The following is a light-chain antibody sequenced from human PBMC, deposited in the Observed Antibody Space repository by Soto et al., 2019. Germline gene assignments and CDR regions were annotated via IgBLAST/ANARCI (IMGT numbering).Light chain of an antibody. Sequence: DIVLTQSPGPLSLSPGERATLSCRTSESVSDSQLAWYQQKPGQAPRLLIYAVSTRATGLADRFSGSGSGTDFTLTISRLQPEDFAVYYCQQYGSSRWTFGQGTKVEIK. J-gene: IGKJ1*01. CDR2: AVS. CDR1: ESVSDSQ. V-gene: IGKV3-20*01. CDR3: QQYGSSRWT.